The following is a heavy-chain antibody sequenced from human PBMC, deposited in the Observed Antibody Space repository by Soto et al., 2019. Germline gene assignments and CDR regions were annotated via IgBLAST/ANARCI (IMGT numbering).Heavy chain of an antibody. CDR3: ARRDTSGFLRYFDN. CDR2: IVPNVGTV. V-gene: IGHV1-69*06. J-gene: IGHJ4*02. Sequence: QVQLVQSGAEVKKPGSSVKVSCKSSVGTFSSFINYPINWVRQAPGQGLEWMGGIVPNVGTVNYAQKFQGKVTITADKSTGTAYMELSSLRSEDTALYYCARRDTSGFLRYFDNWGQGTQVTVSS. CDR1: VGTFSSFINYP. D-gene: IGHD3-3*01.